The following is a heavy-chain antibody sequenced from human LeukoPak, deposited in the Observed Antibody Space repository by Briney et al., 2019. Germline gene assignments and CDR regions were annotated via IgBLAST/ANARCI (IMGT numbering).Heavy chain of an antibody. D-gene: IGHD4-23*01. CDR1: GGSISSTNW. Sequence: SETLSLTCAVSGGSISSTNWWTWVRQPPGKGLEWIGEIYHSGSTNYNPSLKSRVTISVDKSKNQFSLNLSSVTAADTAVYYCARDIATPQRYYYMDVWGKGTTVTVSS. V-gene: IGHV4-4*02. CDR3: ARDIATPQRYYYMDV. J-gene: IGHJ6*03. CDR2: IYHSGST.